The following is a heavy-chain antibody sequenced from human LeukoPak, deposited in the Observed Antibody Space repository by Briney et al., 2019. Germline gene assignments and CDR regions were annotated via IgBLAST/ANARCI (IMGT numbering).Heavy chain of an antibody. CDR1: VSTLSDLS. CDR2: SDPEDGET. V-gene: IGHV1-24*01. Sequence: ASVTVSCKVSVSTLSDLSIHWVRQAPGKGLEYVGGSDPEDGETFHAQNFQGRITMTEGTSIDTAYMELSSLRSEDTAVYYCVTDRARLFWYFDLWGRGTLVTVSS. D-gene: IGHD2-21*02. J-gene: IGHJ2*01. CDR3: VTDRARLFWYFDL.